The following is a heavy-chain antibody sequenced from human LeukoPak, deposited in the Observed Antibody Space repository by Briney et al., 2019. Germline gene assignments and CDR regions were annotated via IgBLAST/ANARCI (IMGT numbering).Heavy chain of an antibody. CDR3: ANFYYGSGSKYSNY. V-gene: IGHV3-23*01. Sequence: PGGSLRLSCAASGFTFTSYAMSWVRQAPGKGLEWVSVSRGSGGSTNYADSVKGRFTISRDNSKNTLYLQMNGLRAEDTAVYYCANFYYGSGSKYSNYWGQGILVTVSS. CDR2: SRGSGGST. J-gene: IGHJ4*02. D-gene: IGHD3-10*01. CDR1: GFTFTSYA.